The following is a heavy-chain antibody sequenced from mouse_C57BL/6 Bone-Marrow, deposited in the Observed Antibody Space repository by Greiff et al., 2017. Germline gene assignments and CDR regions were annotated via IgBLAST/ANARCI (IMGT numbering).Heavy chain of an antibody. J-gene: IGHJ2*01. CDR1: GYTFTSYT. D-gene: IGHD2-3*01. Sequence: QVQLQQSGAELARPGASVKMSCKASGYTFTSYTMHWVKQRPGQGLEWIGYINPSSGYTKYNQKFKDKATLTADKSSSTAYMQLSGLTAEDSAVYYCERGRLLRDYWGQGTTLTVSS. V-gene: IGHV1-4*01. CDR2: INPSSGYT. CDR3: ERGRLLRDY.